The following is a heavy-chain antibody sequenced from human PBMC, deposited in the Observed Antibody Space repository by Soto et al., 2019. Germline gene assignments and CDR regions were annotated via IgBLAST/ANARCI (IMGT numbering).Heavy chain of an antibody. D-gene: IGHD3-22*01. CDR2: INSDGSST. CDR3: ARESSDYYDSSGEFDY. J-gene: IGHJ4*02. V-gene: IGHV3-74*01. CDR1: GFTFSTYW. Sequence: EVQLVETGGGLDQPGGSLRLSCAASGFTFSTYWMHWVRQAPGKGLVWVSRINSDGSSTSYADSVKGRFTISRDNAKNTLYLQMNSLRAEDTAVYYCARESSDYYDSSGEFDYWGQGTLVTVSS.